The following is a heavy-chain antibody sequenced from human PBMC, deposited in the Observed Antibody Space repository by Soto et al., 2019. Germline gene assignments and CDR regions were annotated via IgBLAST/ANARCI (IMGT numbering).Heavy chain of an antibody. CDR1: GFTFEDYA. Sequence: EVQLVESGGGLVQPGRSLRLSCAASGFTFEDYAMHWVRQAPGKGLEWVSGISWNSGSIDYVDSVKGRFTISRDNAKNSLYLQMNSLRGEDTALYYCAKERFRSSWNTFDYWGQGTLVTVSS. D-gene: IGHD6-13*01. V-gene: IGHV3-9*01. J-gene: IGHJ4*02. CDR3: AKERFRSSWNTFDY. CDR2: ISWNSGSI.